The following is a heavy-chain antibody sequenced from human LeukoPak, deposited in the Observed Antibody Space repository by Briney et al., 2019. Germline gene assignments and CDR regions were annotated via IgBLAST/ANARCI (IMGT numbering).Heavy chain of an antibody. D-gene: IGHD6-19*01. Sequence: GGSLRLSCAASGFTFSSYWMTWVRQAPGKGLEWVANIKQDGSEKYYVDSVKGRFTISRDNAKNSLFLQMNSLRAEDTAVYYCAREAIAVAITNWFDPWGQGTLVTVSS. J-gene: IGHJ5*02. V-gene: IGHV3-7*01. CDR3: AREAIAVAITNWFDP. CDR1: GFTFSSYW. CDR2: IKQDGSEK.